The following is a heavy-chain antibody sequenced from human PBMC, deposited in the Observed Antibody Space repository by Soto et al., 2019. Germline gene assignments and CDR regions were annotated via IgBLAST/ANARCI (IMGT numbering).Heavy chain of an antibody. CDR3: ARDRYGMDV. J-gene: IGHJ6*02. CDR1: GGSISSYY. CDR2: IYYSGST. Sequence: SETLSLTCTVSGGSISSYYWSWIRQPPGKGLEWIGYIYYSGSTNYSPHHKSRVTISVDTGKNQFSLKLSSVIAADTAVYYCARDRYGMDVWGQGTTVTVSS. V-gene: IGHV4-59*01.